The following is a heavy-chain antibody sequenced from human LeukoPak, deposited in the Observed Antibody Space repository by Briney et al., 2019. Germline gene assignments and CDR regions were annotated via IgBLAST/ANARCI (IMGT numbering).Heavy chain of an antibody. CDR2: ISYDGSNK. Sequence: GGSLRLSCAASGFTFSSYTMHWVRQAPGKGLEWVAVISYDGSNKYYADSVKGRFTISRDNAKNSLYLQMNSLRAEDTAVYYCARDPGYCSGGNCNYYYYHYMDVWGKGTTVTVSS. CDR3: ARDPGYCSGGNCNYYYYHYMDV. CDR1: GFTFSSYT. V-gene: IGHV3-30*04. J-gene: IGHJ6*03. D-gene: IGHD2-15*01.